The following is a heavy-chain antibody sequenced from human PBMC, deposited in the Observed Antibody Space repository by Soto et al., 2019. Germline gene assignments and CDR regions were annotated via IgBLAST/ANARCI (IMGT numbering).Heavy chain of an antibody. CDR3: ARDRGEYNWNRWAFDY. J-gene: IGHJ4*02. V-gene: IGHV4-30-4*01. Sequence: QVQLQESGPGLVKPSQTLSLTCTVSGGSISSGDYYWSWIRQPPGKGLEWIGYIYYSGSTYYNPSLKSRVTISVDTSKNQFSLKLSSVTAADTAVYYCARDRGEYNWNRWAFDYWGQGTLVTVSS. D-gene: IGHD1-20*01. CDR1: GGSISSGDYY. CDR2: IYYSGST.